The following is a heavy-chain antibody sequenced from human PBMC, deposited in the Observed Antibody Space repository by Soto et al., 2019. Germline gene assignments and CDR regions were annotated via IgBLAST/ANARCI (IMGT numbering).Heavy chain of an antibody. CDR3: ARVGGSSGYYPIDY. CDR1: GFTFSSYG. Sequence: GGSLRLSCAASGFTFSSYGMHWVSQAPGKGLEWVAVIWYDGSNKYYADSVKGRFTISRDNSKNTLYLQMNSLRAEDTAVYYCARVGGSSGYYPIDYWGQGTLVTVSS. J-gene: IGHJ4*02. V-gene: IGHV3-33*01. D-gene: IGHD3-22*01. CDR2: IWYDGSNK.